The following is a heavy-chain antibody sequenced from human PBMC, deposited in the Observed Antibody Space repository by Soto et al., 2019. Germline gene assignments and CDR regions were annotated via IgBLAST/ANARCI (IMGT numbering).Heavy chain of an antibody. J-gene: IGHJ4*02. D-gene: IGHD6-13*01. V-gene: IGHV1-69*12. Sequence: QVQLVQSGAEVKKPGSSVKVSCKASGGTFSNYAISWVRQAPGQGLEWMGGIIPIFGTTNYAQRFQGRDTMTADECTSTAYMELTSLRSEDTAVYYCARVSSSWYKDYFDYWGQGALVTVST. CDR3: ARVSSSWYKDYFDY. CDR2: IIPIFGTT. CDR1: GGTFSNYA.